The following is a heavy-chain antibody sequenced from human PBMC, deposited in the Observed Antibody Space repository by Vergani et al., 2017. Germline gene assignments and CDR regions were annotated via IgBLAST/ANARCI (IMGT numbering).Heavy chain of an antibody. CDR1: GFTFSDHY. Sequence: EVQLVESGGGLVQPGGSLRLSCAASGFTFSDHYMDWVRQASGKGLEWVGRNRNKANSYTTEYAGAGKGRFTMSRDDSKNSLYLQMNSLKTEDTAVYYCARVTPGSGYPYWGQGTLVTVSS. J-gene: IGHJ4*02. CDR2: NRNKANSYTT. D-gene: IGHD3-3*01. V-gene: IGHV3-72*01. CDR3: ARVTPGSGYPY.